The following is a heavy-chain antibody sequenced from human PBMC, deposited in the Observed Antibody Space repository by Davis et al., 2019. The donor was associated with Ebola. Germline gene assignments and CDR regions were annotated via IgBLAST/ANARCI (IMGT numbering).Heavy chain of an antibody. J-gene: IGHJ5*02. CDR2: IGPSGNSF. CDR3: ARKAGKTVTGDWFDP. D-gene: IGHD4-11*01. Sequence: GESLKISCEVSGFTFSDYYMSWIRQAPGKGLEWIAYIGPSGNSFYCADSVKGRFTISRDNSKKTLYLQMNSLRAEDTAVYYCARKAGKTVTGDWFDPWVQGILVTVSS. V-gene: IGHV3-11*04. CDR1: GFTFSDYY.